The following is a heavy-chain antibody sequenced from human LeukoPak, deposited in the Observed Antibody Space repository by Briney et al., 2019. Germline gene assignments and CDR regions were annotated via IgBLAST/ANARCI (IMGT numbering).Heavy chain of an antibody. CDR2: ISSSGSTI. CDR1: GFIFSAYE. V-gene: IGHV3-48*03. CDR3: AKSIFAFGGVVFDH. J-gene: IGHJ4*02. D-gene: IGHD3-16*01. Sequence: QPGGSLRLSCAASGFIFSAYEMNWVRQAPGKGLEWVSYISSSGSTIYYADSVKGRFTISRDNSKNSLYLQMNSLRADDTAVYYCAKSIFAFGGVVFDHWGQGTLVTVSS.